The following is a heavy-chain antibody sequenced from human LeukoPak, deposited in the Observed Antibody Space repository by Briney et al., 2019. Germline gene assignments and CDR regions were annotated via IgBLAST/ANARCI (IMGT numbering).Heavy chain of an antibody. Sequence: GGSLRLSCAASGFTFSSHTMNWVRQAPGKGLEWVSSISSSSSYIYYADSLKGRFTISRDNAKNSLYLQMNSLRPEDTAVYYCARGYGSGSGDYWGHGTLVTVSS. D-gene: IGHD3-10*01. J-gene: IGHJ4*01. CDR1: GFTFSSHT. CDR2: ISSSSSYI. CDR3: ARGYGSGSGDY. V-gene: IGHV3-21*01.